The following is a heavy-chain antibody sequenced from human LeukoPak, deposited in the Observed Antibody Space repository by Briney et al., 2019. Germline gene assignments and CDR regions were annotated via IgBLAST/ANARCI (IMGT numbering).Heavy chain of an antibody. CDR2: IYYSGST. CDR3: ARGAQTATYWYFDI. J-gene: IGHJ2*01. V-gene: IGHV4-31*03. D-gene: IGHD1-1*01. Sequence: SQTLSLTCTVSGGSISSGGYYWSWIRQHPGKGLEWIGYIYYSGSTDYNPSLKSRVTISEDTSKNQFSLKLSSVTAADTAVYYCARGAQTATYWYFDIWGRGTLVTVSS. CDR1: GGSISSGGYY.